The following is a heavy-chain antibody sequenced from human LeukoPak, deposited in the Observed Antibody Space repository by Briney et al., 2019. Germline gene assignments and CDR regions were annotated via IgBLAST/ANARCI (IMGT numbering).Heavy chain of an antibody. CDR1: GGTFSSYA. CDR3: VGIAAAGRSRYYYMDV. Sequence: GASVKVSCKASGGTFSSYAISWVRQAPGQGREWMGGIIPIFGTANYAQKFQGRVTITTDESTSTAYMELSSLRSEDTAVYYCVGIAAAGRSRYYYMDVWGKGTTVTVSS. J-gene: IGHJ6*03. CDR2: IIPIFGTA. D-gene: IGHD6-13*01. V-gene: IGHV1-69*05.